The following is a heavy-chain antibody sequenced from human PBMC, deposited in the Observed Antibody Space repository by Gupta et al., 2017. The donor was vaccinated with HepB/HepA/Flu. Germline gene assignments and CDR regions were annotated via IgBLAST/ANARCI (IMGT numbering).Heavy chain of an antibody. CDR1: GFTFRSYA. V-gene: IGHV3-30-3*01. Sequence: VQLVESGGGVVQPGGSLRLPCAASGFTFRSYAFHWVRRVPGKGLEWVAVISYDGSNKYYADSVKGRFTISTDNSKNTLYLQMNSLRAEDTAVYYCARDPQIFGVVIMGSGFDYWGQGTLVTISS. J-gene: IGHJ4*02. CDR2: ISYDGSNK. CDR3: ARDPQIFGVVIMGSGFDY. D-gene: IGHD3-3*01.